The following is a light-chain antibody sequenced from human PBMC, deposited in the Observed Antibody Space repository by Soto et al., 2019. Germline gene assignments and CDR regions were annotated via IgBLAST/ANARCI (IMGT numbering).Light chain of an antibody. V-gene: IGKV1-39*01. J-gene: IGKJ1*01. CDR3: QQSYSTPHWT. CDR1: QSSSSY. Sequence: DSQMTQSPSSLSASVGERVTITWRASQSSSSYLNWYQQKPGTAPKLLIYASSSLQSGVPSRFSGSGSGTDFSLTISSLQPEDFATYYCQQSYSTPHWTFGQGTKVDIK. CDR2: ASS.